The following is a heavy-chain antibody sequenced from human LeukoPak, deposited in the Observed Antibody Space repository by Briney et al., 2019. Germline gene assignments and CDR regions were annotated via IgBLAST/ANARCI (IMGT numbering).Heavy chain of an antibody. Sequence: SETLSLTCTVSGGSISGYYWSWIRQPPGKGLEWIGYIYYTGSTNYNPSLKSRVTISVDTSKNQFSLKLTSVTAADTAVYYCAREDVTAYPPSIFDYWGQGTLVTVSS. CDR3: AREDVTAYPPSIFDY. CDR2: IYYTGST. D-gene: IGHD3-16*01. CDR1: GGSISGYY. V-gene: IGHV4-59*12. J-gene: IGHJ4*02.